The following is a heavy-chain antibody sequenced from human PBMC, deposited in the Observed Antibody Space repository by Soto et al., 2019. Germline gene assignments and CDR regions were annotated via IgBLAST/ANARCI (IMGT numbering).Heavy chain of an antibody. V-gene: IGHV4-4*02. CDR3: SYSSGWPPENY. CDR1: GGSISSSNW. J-gene: IGHJ4*02. CDR2: IYHSGST. D-gene: IGHD6-19*01. Sequence: ASEILSLTCAVSGGSISSSNWWSWVRQPPGKGLEWIGEIYHSGSTNYNPSLKSRVTISVDKSKNQFSLKLSSVTAADTAVYYCSYSSGWPPENYWGQGTLVTVSS.